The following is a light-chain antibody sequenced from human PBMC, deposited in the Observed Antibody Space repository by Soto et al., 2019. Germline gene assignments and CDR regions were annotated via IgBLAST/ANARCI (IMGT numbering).Light chain of an antibody. CDR2: AAS. V-gene: IGKV1-39*01. CDR3: QQSYSTPPF. J-gene: IGKJ4*01. Sequence: DIQMTQSPSSLSASVGDRVTITCRAIQSISSYLNWYQQKQGKAPTLLIYAASSLQSGVPSRFSGSGSGTDFTLTISSLQPEDFATYYCQQSYSTPPFFGGGTKVDIK. CDR1: QSISSY.